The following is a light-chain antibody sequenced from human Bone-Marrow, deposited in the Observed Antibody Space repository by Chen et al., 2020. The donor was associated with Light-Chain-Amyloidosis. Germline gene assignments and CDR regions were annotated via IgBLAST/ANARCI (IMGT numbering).Light chain of an antibody. CDR3: QVWDRSSDRPV. J-gene: IGLJ3*02. CDR2: DDS. CDR1: NIGSTS. V-gene: IGLV3-21*02. Sequence: SYVLTQPSSVSVAPGQTGTIACGGNNIGSTSVHWYQQTPGQAPLLVVYDDSDRPSGIPERLSGSNSGNTATLTISGVEAGDEADDYCQVWDRSSDRPVFGGGTKLTVL.